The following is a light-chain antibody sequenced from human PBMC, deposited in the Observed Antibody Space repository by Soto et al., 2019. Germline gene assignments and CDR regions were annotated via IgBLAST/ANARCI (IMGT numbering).Light chain of an antibody. CDR1: SSDVGGYNY. CDR2: NVS. CDR3: SSCTSTNPVL. V-gene: IGLV2-14*01. Sequence: QSALTQPASVSGSPGQSITISCTGTSSDVGGYNYVSWYQQHPGKAPKLMIYNVSNRPSGVSNRFSGSKSGNTASLTISGLQAEDEGHYYCSSCTSTNPVLFGGGTQLTVL. J-gene: IGLJ2*01.